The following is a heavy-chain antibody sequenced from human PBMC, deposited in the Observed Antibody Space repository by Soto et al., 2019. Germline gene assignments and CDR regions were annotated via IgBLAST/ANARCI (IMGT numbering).Heavy chain of an antibody. CDR3: ARELATGTGGAFDI. CDR2: ISAYNGNT. Sequence: QVQLVQSGAEVKKPGASVKVSCKASGYTFTSYGISWVRQAPGQGLEWMGWISAYNGNTNYAQKLQGRVTMTTDTSTSTAYMELRXLXSXDTXXXXCARELATGTGGAFDIWGQGTMVTVSS. J-gene: IGHJ3*02. D-gene: IGHD4-17*01. V-gene: IGHV1-18*01. CDR1: GYTFTSYG.